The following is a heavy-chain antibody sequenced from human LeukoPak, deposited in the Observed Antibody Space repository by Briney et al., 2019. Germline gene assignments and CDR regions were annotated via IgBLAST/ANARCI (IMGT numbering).Heavy chain of an antibody. J-gene: IGHJ4*02. V-gene: IGHV4-34*01. CDR3: ARPRLRYSSSWYSH. CDR1: GGSFSGYY. CDR2: INHSGST. Sequence: SETLSLTCAVYGGSFSGYYWSWIRQPPGKGLEWIGEINHSGSTNYNPSLKSRVTISVDTSKNQFSLKLSSVTAADTAVYYCARPRLRYSSSWYSHWGQGTLVTVSS. D-gene: IGHD6-13*01.